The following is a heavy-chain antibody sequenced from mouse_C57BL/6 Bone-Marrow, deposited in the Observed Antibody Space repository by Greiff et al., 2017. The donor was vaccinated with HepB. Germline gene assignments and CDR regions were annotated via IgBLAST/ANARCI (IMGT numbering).Heavy chain of an antibody. CDR3: ARFSPGY. CDR1: GYAFSSSW. Sequence: VQLQQSGPELVKPGASVKISCKASGYAFSSSWMNWVKQRPGKGLEWIGRIYPGDGDTNYNGKFKGKATLTADNSSSTAYMQLSSLTSEDSAVYFCARFSPGYWGQGTTLTVSS. J-gene: IGHJ2*01. CDR2: IYPGDGDT. V-gene: IGHV1-82*01.